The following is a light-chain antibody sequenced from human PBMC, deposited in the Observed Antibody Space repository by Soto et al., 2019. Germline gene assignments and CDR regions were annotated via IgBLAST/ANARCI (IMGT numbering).Light chain of an antibody. Sequence: QSVLTQPPSVSGAPGQRVTICCTGSSSNFGAGYEVHWYQQLPGTAPKLLIYANSNRPSGVPDRFSGSKSGTSASLAITGLQAEDEADYYCQSYDSSLSGVVFGVGTKLTVL. CDR2: ANS. CDR3: QSYDSSLSGVV. CDR1: SSNFGAGYE. J-gene: IGLJ2*01. V-gene: IGLV1-40*01.